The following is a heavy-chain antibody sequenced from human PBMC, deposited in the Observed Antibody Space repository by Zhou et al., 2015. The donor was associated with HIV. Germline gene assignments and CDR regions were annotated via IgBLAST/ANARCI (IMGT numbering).Heavy chain of an antibody. J-gene: IGHJ6*02. CDR2: IIPIFGTA. D-gene: IGHD4-11*01. V-gene: IGHV1-69*01. CDR3: ARVRDENSNYGKYFYGMDV. CDR1: GGTFSSYA. Sequence: QVQLVQSGAEVKKPGSSVKVSCKASGGTFSSYAISWVRQAPGQGLEWMGGIIPIFGTANYAQKFQGRVTITADESTSTAYMEVRSLRSDDTAVYYCARVRDENSNYGKYFYGMDVWGQGTTVTVSS.